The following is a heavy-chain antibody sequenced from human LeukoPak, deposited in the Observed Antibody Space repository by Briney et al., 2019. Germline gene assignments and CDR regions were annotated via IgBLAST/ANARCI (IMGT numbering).Heavy chain of an antibody. Sequence: PGGSLRLSCAASGFTFSSYGMHWVRQAPGKGLEWVAVISYDGSNKYYADSVKGRFTISRDNSKNTLYLQMNSLRAEDTAVYYCAKEIRHIVATTPLPDYWGQGTLVTVSS. D-gene: IGHD5-12*01. V-gene: IGHV3-30*18. CDR3: AKEIRHIVATTPLPDY. J-gene: IGHJ4*02. CDR2: ISYDGSNK. CDR1: GFTFSSYG.